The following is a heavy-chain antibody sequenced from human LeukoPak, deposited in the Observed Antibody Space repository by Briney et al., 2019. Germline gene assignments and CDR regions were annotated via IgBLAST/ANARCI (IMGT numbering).Heavy chain of an antibody. CDR1: GFPFSSYW. D-gene: IGHD6-19*01. CDR2: INSDGSST. V-gene: IGHV3-74*01. J-gene: IGHJ3*02. CDR3: ARDVPGRFAFDI. Sequence: GGSLRLSCAASGFPFSSYWMHWVRQAPGKGLVWVSRINSDGSSTSYADSVKGRFTISRDNAKNTLYLQMNSLRAEDTAVYYCARDVPGRFAFDIWGQGTRVTVSS.